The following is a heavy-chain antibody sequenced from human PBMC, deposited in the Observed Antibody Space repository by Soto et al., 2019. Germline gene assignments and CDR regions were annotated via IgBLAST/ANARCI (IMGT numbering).Heavy chain of an antibody. D-gene: IGHD6-13*01. CDR2: ISGSGGST. V-gene: IGHV3-23*01. J-gene: IGHJ5*02. CDR3: AKGIAAAAVIGFDP. Sequence: EVQLLESGGNLIQPGGSLRLSCAASGFTFSIYAMSWVRQAPGKGLEWVSAISGSGGSTYYADSVKGRFTISRDNSKNTLYLQMNSLRAEDTAVYYYAKGIAAAAVIGFDPWGQGTLVTVSS. CDR1: GFTFSIYA.